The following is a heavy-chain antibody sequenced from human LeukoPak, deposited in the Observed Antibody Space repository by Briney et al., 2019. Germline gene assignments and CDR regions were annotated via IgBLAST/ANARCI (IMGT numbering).Heavy chain of an antibody. D-gene: IGHD3-10*01. J-gene: IGHJ4*02. CDR2: ISRGDSQT. CDR1: GYTFTDYW. Sequence: GESLKISCQASGYTFTDYWIGWVRQMPGKGLEWMGIISRGDSQTKYSPSFQGQVTISADKSISTAYLQWSSLKASDTAMYYCARRGFGEPVDYWGQGTLVTVSS. CDR3: ARRGFGEPVDY. V-gene: IGHV5-51*01.